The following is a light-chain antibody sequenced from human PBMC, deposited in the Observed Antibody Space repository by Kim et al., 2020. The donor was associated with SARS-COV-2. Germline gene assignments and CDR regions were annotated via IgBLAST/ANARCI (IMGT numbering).Light chain of an antibody. CDR3: QMWDSNSAV. CDR2: YDS. V-gene: IGLV3-21*04. Sequence: SYELTQPPSVSVAPGKTARITCGGDHIGSKSVHWYQQKPGQAPVVVISYDSDRPSGIPERFSGSNSGDTATLTISRVEAGDEADYYCQMWDSNSAVFGGG. J-gene: IGLJ2*01. CDR1: HIGSKS.